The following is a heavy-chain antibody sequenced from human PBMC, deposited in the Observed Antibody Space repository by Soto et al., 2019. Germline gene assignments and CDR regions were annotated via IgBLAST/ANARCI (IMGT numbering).Heavy chain of an antibody. V-gene: IGHV5-51*01. D-gene: IGHD2-8*01. CDR1: GYSFTDYW. CDR3: ARSPHAGITGFFDS. CDR2: IHPDDSTI. J-gene: IGHJ4*02. Sequence: PGETLKISCQGSGYSFTDYWIAWARHMPGKGLESMGLIHPDDSTIKYGPSFEGQVTISADRSISTAYLQWTNLEASVTAVYYCARSPHAGITGFFDSWRQGTQVTVSS.